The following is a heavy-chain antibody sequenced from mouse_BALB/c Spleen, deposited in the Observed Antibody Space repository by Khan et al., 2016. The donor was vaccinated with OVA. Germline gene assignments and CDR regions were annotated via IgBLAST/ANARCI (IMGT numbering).Heavy chain of an antibody. Sequence: QIQLVQSGPELKKPGETVKISCKASGYTFTNYGMNWVKQAPGKGLKWMGWINTYTGEPTYADDFKGRFDFSLETSAKTAYLQINNLKNADTATEFCARSASYGCFDVWGAGTTVTVSA. CDR3: ARSASYGCFDV. V-gene: IGHV9-3-1*01. CDR2: INTYTGEP. CDR1: GYTFTNYG. J-gene: IGHJ1*01. D-gene: IGHD6-1*01.